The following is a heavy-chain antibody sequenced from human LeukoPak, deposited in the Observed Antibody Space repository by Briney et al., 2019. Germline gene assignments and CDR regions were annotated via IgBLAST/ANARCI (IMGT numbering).Heavy chain of an antibody. D-gene: IGHD5-24*01. CDR3: ARVAEMATIFCFDY. V-gene: IGHV4-31*03. CDR1: GGSISSGGYY. CDR2: IYYNGIT. J-gene: IGHJ4*02. Sequence: PSQTLSLTCTVSGGSISSGGYYWSWIRQHPGKGLEWIGYIYYNGITYYSPSLKSRVTISIDPSKDLFSLELSSVAAADTAVYYCARVAEMATIFCFDYWGQGTLVTVSS.